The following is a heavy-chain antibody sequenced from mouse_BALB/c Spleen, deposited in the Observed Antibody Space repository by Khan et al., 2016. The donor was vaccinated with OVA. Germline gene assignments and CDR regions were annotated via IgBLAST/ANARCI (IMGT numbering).Heavy chain of an antibody. Sequence: VQLQQSGPELVKPGASVKMSCKASGYTFTTYAIHWVKQKPGQGLEWIGYINPNNDDTKYNEKFKDKATLTSDKSSTTAYMEFSSLTSEDSAVYYCASGMGLLLGRLDFWGQGTSVTVSS. J-gene: IGHJ4*01. V-gene: IGHV1S136*01. CDR2: INPNNDDT. CDR3: ASGMGLLLGRLDF. D-gene: IGHD2-3*01. CDR1: GYTFTTYA.